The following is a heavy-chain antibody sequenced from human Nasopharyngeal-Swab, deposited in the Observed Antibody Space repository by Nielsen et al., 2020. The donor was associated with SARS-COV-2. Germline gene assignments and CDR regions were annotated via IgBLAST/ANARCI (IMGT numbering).Heavy chain of an antibody. J-gene: IGHJ6*04. D-gene: IGHD6-13*01. CDR3: ARGQQLVTMDV. Sequence: PGKGLEWIGYIYYSGSTYYNPSLKSRVTISVDTSKNQSSLKLSSVTAADTAVYYCARGQQLVTMDVWGKGTTVTVSS. V-gene: IGHV4-31*02. CDR2: IYYSGST.